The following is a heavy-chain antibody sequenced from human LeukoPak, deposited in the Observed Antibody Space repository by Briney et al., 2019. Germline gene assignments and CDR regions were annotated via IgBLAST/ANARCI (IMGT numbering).Heavy chain of an antibody. D-gene: IGHD3-22*01. Sequence: PGGSLRLSCSASGFSFSRYGMHWVRQAPGKGLEYVSAIVSNGDGTYYADSVKGRFTISRDNDKNTLYLQMSILRPDDTAVYYCVNPGCYYDSSGYSYYYGMDVWGQGTTVTVSS. CDR1: GFSFSRYG. CDR3: VNPGCYYDSSGYSYYYGMDV. CDR2: IVSNGDGT. V-gene: IGHV3-64D*09. J-gene: IGHJ6*02.